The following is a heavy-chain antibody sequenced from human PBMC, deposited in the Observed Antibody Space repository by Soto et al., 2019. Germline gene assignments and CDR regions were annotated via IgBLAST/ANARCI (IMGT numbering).Heavy chain of an antibody. CDR3: AIDRYYDSWAGAFVI. CDR2: ISAYNGNT. Sequence: GASVKVSCKASGYTFTSYGISWVRQAPGQGLEWMGWISAYNGNTNYAQKLQGRVTMTTDTSTSTAYMELRSLRSDDTAVYYCAIDRYYDSWAGAFVIWGQGTMVTVS. J-gene: IGHJ3*02. D-gene: IGHD3-22*01. CDR1: GYTFTSYG. V-gene: IGHV1-18*01.